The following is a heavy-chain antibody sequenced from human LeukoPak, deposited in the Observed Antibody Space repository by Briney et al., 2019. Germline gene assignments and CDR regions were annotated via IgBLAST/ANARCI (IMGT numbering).Heavy chain of an antibody. D-gene: IGHD2-15*01. CDR1: GGSVSGYY. CDR3: ARIHRYCSGGACYVLDN. CDR2: VYYSGST. Sequence: SETLSLTCVVSGGSVSGYYWGWIRQPPGRGLEWIGYVYYSGSTNYSPSFKSRITISVDTSRNQFSLQLSSVTAADTAVYYCARIHRYCSGGACYVLDNWGQGTLVAVSS. V-gene: IGHV4-59*02. J-gene: IGHJ4*02.